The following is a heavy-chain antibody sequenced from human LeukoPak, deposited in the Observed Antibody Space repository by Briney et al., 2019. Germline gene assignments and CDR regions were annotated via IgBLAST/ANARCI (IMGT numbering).Heavy chain of an antibody. D-gene: IGHD3-10*01. CDR3: ARGNMVRGVPEYYFDY. J-gene: IGHJ4*02. V-gene: IGHV4-39*07. Sequence: PSETLSLTCTVSGGSISSSSYYWGWIRQPPGKGLEWIGSIYYSGSTNYNPSLKSRVTISVDTSKNQFSLKLSSVTAADTAVYYCARGNMVRGVPEYYFDYWGQGTLVTVSS. CDR2: IYYSGST. CDR1: GGSISSSSYY.